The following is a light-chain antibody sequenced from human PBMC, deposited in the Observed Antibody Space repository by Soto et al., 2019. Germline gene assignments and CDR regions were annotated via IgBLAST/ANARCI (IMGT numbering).Light chain of an antibody. CDR3: QQYNSYPYT. J-gene: IGKJ2*01. CDR2: DAS. Sequence: DIQMTQSPSTLSASVGDRVTITCRASQSISSWLAWYQQKPGKAPKLLIYDASSLESGVPSRFSGSGSGTEFTLTISSLQPDDFATYYCQQYNSYPYTFGQVTKLAIK. V-gene: IGKV1-5*01. CDR1: QSISSW.